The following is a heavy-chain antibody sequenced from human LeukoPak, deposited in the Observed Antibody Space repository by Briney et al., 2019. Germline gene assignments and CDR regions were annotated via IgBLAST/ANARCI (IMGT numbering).Heavy chain of an antibody. D-gene: IGHD3-22*01. J-gene: IGHJ4*02. V-gene: IGHV3-23*01. CDR1: GFTFSSYA. CDR2: ISGSGGST. Sequence: GGSLRPSCAASGFTFSSYAMSWVRQAPGKGLEWVSAISGSGGSTYYADSVKGRFTISRDNSKNTLYLQMNSLRAEDTAVYYCVNYDSSGYTHYWGQGTLVTVSS. CDR3: VNYDSSGYTHY.